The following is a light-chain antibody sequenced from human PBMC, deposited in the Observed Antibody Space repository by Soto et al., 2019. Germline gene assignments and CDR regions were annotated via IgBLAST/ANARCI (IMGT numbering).Light chain of an antibody. Sequence: QAVLTQPPSASGTPGKRFSISFSGSSSNLGSNSVNWYQHLPGTAPKLLISSNNQRPSGVPDRFSGSKSGTSASLAISGLQSEDEADYYCAVWDDRLNGPVFGGGTQLTVL. V-gene: IGLV1-44*01. CDR1: SSNLGSNS. CDR2: SNN. CDR3: AVWDDRLNGPV. J-gene: IGLJ3*02.